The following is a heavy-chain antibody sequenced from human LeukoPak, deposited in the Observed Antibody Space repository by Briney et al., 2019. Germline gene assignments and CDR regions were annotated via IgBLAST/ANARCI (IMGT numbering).Heavy chain of an antibody. CDR1: GGSISPYY. J-gene: IGHJ3*02. CDR3: ARHLLYYDSSGYTFDI. Sequence: SETLSLTCTVSGGSISPYYWGWIRQPPGKGLEWVGYIYYSGSTNYNPSLKSRVTISVDTSKNQFSLKLRSVTAADTAVYYCARHLLYYDSSGYTFDIWGQGTMVTVSS. V-gene: IGHV4-59*08. CDR2: IYYSGST. D-gene: IGHD3-22*01.